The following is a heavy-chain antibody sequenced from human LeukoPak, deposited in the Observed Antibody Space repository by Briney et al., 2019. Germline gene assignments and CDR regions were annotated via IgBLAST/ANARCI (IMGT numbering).Heavy chain of an antibody. CDR3: ARDSSGYYPTYYYYGMDV. CDR1: GGTFSSYA. Sequence: ASVKVSCKASGGTFSSYAISWVRQAPGQGLEWMGGIIPIFGTANYAQKFQGRVTITTDESTSTAYMELSSLRSEDTAVYYCARDSSGYYPTYYYYGMDVWGQGTTVTVSS. D-gene: IGHD3-22*01. V-gene: IGHV1-69*05. J-gene: IGHJ6*02. CDR2: IIPIFGTA.